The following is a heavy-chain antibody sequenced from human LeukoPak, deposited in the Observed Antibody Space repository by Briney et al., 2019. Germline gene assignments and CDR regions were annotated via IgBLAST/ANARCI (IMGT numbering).Heavy chain of an antibody. D-gene: IGHD1-26*01. J-gene: IGHJ4*02. CDR3: AKDRLEIVGATFDY. Sequence: PGRSLRLSCAASGFTFSSYGMHWVRQAPGKGLEWVAVISYDGSNKYYADSVKGRFTISRDNSKNTLYLQMNSLRAEDTAVYYCAKDRLEIVGATFDYWGQGTLVTVSS. CDR2: ISYDGSNK. CDR1: GFTFSSYG. V-gene: IGHV3-30*18.